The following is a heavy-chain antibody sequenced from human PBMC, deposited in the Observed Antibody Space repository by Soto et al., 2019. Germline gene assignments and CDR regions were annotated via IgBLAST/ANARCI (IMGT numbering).Heavy chain of an antibody. J-gene: IGHJ6*02. V-gene: IGHV3-43*01. D-gene: IGHD3-3*01. Sequence: LRLSCAASGFRFDDYNIRWVRQAPGKGLEWVSLITWNGGNTYYADSVKGRFTISRDGTTKSVSLQMTSLKTEDTGLYYCARETLSFGSALDVWGQGTTVTVSS. CDR2: ITWNGGNT. CDR3: ARETLSFGSALDV. CDR1: GFRFDDYN.